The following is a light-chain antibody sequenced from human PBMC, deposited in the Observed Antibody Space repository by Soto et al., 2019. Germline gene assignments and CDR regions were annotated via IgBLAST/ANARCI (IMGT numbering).Light chain of an antibody. V-gene: IGKV3-11*01. Sequence: EIMLTQSPDTLSLSPGNRATLSCRASQSVSTYLAWYQQKPGQPPRLLIYDASNRATGIPARFSGSGSGTDFTLTISSLEPEDFVVYYCQQRSNWPPTFGQGTKVDIK. CDR3: QQRSNWPPT. CDR1: QSVSTY. CDR2: DAS. J-gene: IGKJ1*01.